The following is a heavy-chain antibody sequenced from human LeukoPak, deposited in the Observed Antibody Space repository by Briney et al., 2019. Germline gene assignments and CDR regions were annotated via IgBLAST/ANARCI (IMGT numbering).Heavy chain of an antibody. Sequence: GVLRLTCASSGFTFTNYGMNWVRQPPGKGLEWVSSICSSGTSIDYADSVKGRFTVSRDSATNSLYLQMNSLRAEDTAVYYCARTAEDIGIVPASYYMDIWGKGTTVTVSS. CDR3: ARTAEDIGIVPASYYMDI. J-gene: IGHJ6*03. D-gene: IGHD2-2*01. CDR1: GFTFTNYG. V-gene: IGHV3-21*01. CDR2: ICSSGTSI.